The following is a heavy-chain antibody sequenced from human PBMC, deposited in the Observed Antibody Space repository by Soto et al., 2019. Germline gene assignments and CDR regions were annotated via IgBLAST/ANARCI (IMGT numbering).Heavy chain of an antibody. CDR2: IDPSDSYV. CDR1: GYSFTAYW. D-gene: IGHD2-2*01. V-gene: IGHV5-10-1*01. CDR3: TRWASSSFYHFDF. Sequence: PGESLKISCQASGYSFTAYWITWVRQMPGKGLEWMATIDPSDSYVDYSPSFRGHVTFSVDRSITTAYLQWNSLKASDSAMYFCTRWASSSFYHFDFWGQGALVTVSS. J-gene: IGHJ4*02.